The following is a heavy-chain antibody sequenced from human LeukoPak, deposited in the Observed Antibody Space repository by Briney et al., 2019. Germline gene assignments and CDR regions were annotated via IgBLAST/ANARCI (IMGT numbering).Heavy chain of an antibody. J-gene: IGHJ6*03. CDR2: ISGSGGST. CDR1: GFTFSSYA. CDR3: ANSELVRDPYYYYYYMDV. Sequence: PGGSLRLSCAASGFTFSSYAMSWVRQAPGRGLEWVSAISGSGGSTYYADSVKGRFTISRDNSKNTLYLQMNSLRAEDTAVYYCANSELVRDPYYYYYYMDVWGKGTTVTVSS. V-gene: IGHV3-23*01. D-gene: IGHD6-6*01.